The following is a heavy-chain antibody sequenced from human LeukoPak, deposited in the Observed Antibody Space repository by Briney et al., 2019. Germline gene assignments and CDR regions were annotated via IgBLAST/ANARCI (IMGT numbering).Heavy chain of an antibody. D-gene: IGHD5-18*01. J-gene: IGHJ4*02. CDR1: GFTFSSYS. CDR2: ISSSSSYI. Sequence: GGSLRLSCAASGFTFSSYSMSWVRQAPGKGLEWVSSISSSSSYIYYADSVKGRFTISRDNAKNSLYLQMNSLRAEDTAVYYCASYTAIGFDYWGQGTLVTVSS. V-gene: IGHV3-21*01. CDR3: ASYTAIGFDY.